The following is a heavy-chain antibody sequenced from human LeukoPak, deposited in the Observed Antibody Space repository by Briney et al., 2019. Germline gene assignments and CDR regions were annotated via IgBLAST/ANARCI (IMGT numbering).Heavy chain of an antibody. CDR2: FSWNSGLI. J-gene: IGHJ4*02. CDR1: GFAFAGYV. V-gene: IGHV3-9*01. CDR3: AKGGVAVAGTSNQGYFDY. Sequence: GRSLILCCVASGFAFAGYVMQWVRQARGRGLEWVSGFSWNSGLIGYADSVKGRFTISRDNAKNSPYLQMNSLRAEDTALYYCAKGGVAVAGTSNQGYFDYWGQGTLVTVSS. D-gene: IGHD6-19*01.